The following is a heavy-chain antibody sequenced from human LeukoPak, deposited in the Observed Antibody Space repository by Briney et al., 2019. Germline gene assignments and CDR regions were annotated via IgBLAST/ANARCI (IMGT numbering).Heavy chain of an antibody. J-gene: IGHJ4*02. CDR3: AREVYYYDSSGAFDY. D-gene: IGHD3-22*01. Sequence: GGSLRLSCVASGFTFSSYWMSWVRQAPGKGLEWVANIKQDGSEKYYVDSVKGRFTISRDNAKNSLYLQMNSLRAEDTAVYYCAREVYYYDSSGAFDYWGQGTLVTVSS. V-gene: IGHV3-7*01. CDR1: GFTFSSYW. CDR2: IKQDGSEK.